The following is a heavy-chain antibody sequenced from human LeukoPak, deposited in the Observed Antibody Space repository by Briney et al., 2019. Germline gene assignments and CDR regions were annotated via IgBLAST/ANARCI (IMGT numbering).Heavy chain of an antibody. CDR2: IYYSGST. D-gene: IGHD2-15*01. Sequence: PSETLSLTCTVSGGSISSYYWSWIRQPPGKGLEWIGYIYYSGSTNYNPSLKSRVTISVDTSKNQFTLKLTSVTAADTAVYYCARTMEGYCSGGSCYQYSYYMDVWGKGTTVTVSS. V-gene: IGHV4-59*01. CDR3: ARTMEGYCSGGSCYQYSYYMDV. CDR1: GGSISSYY. J-gene: IGHJ6*03.